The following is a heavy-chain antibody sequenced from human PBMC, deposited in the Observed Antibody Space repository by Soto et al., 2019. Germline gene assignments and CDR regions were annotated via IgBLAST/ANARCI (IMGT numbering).Heavy chain of an antibody. D-gene: IGHD6-13*01. CDR1: GGSVSSGSYY. Sequence: SETLSLTCTVSGGSVSSGSYYWSWIRQPPGKGLEWIGYVYYSGSTNYNPSLKSRVTISVDTSKNQFSLKLSSVTAADTAVHYCARSHASSSNGWFDPWGQGTLVTVSS. J-gene: IGHJ5*02. CDR3: ARSHASSSNGWFDP. CDR2: VYYSGST. V-gene: IGHV4-61*01.